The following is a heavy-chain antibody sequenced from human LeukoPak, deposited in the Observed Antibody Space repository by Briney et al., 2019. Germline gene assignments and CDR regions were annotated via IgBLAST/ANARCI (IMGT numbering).Heavy chain of an antibody. J-gene: IGHJ4*02. CDR1: GGSFSGYY. CDR2: INHSGST. CDR3: ARGLGAIVVVTATHPNYFDY. Sequence: SETLSLTCAVYGGSFSGYYWSWIRQPPGKGLEWIGEINHSGSTNYNPSLKSRVTISVDTSKNQFSLRLSSVTAADTAVYYCARGLGAIVVVTATHPNYFDYWGQGTLVTVSS. V-gene: IGHV4-34*01. D-gene: IGHD2-21*02.